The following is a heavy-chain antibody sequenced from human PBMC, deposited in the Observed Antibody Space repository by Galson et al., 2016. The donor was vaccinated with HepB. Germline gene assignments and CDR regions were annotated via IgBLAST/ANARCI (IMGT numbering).Heavy chain of an antibody. V-gene: IGHV3-7*01. CDR1: GFTFSSYW. J-gene: IGHJ3*02. Sequence: SLRLSCAASGFTFSSYWMNWVRQAPGKGLEWVANIKQDGSEKYYVDSVTGRFTISRDNAKKSLFLQMNSLRAEDTAVYYCARGGTVVVTAINGFDIWGQGTMVTVSS. CDR2: IKQDGSEK. CDR3: ARGGTVVVTAINGFDI. D-gene: IGHD2-21*02.